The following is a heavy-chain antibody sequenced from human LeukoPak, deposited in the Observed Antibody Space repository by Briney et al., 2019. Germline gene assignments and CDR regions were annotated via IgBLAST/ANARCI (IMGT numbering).Heavy chain of an antibody. Sequence: SETLSLTCNVSGDSISSGGYYWNWIRQYPGKGLEWIGHIYHSGTTFYNPSLKSRVTMSVDTSKNQFSLKLSSVTAADTAVYYCARMSSSGWTDAFDIWGQGTMVTVSS. CDR3: ARMSSSGWTDAFDI. J-gene: IGHJ3*02. V-gene: IGHV4-31*03. CDR1: GDSISSGGYY. D-gene: IGHD6-19*01. CDR2: IYHSGTT.